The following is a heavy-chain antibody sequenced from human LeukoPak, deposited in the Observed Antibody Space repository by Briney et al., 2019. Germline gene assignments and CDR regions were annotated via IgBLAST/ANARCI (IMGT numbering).Heavy chain of an antibody. D-gene: IGHD1-26*01. CDR1: GFTFDDYG. J-gene: IGHJ4*02. Sequence: GGSLRLSCAASGFTFDDYGMSWVRQAPGKGLEWVSGINWNGGSTGYADSVKGRFTTSRDNAKNSLYLQMNSLRAEDTALYYCARDSYSGSYSYFDYWGQGTLVTVSS. V-gene: IGHV3-20*04. CDR2: INWNGGST. CDR3: ARDSYSGSYSYFDY.